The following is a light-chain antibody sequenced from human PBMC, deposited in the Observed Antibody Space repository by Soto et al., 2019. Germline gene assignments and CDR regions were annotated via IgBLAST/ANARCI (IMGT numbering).Light chain of an antibody. J-gene: IGKJ4*01. Sequence: AIRMPQSHSSLSASTGDRVTITGLASQGISSYLAWYQQKPGKASKLLIYAASTLQSGVPSRFSGSGSGTDFTLTISCLQSEDFATYYCQKYYSYPLTCGGGTTVDIK. CDR1: QGISSY. V-gene: IGKV1-8*01. CDR2: AAS. CDR3: QKYYSYPLT.